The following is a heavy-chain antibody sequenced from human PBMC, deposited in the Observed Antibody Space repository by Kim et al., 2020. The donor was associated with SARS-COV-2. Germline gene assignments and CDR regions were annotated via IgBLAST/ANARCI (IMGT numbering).Heavy chain of an antibody. V-gene: IGHV1-69*13. CDR3: ARVGREIVGATLGFDY. J-gene: IGHJ4*02. D-gene: IGHD1-26*01. CDR2: IIPIFGTA. Sequence: SVKVSCKASGGTFSSYAISWVRQAPGQGLEWMGGIIPIFGTANYAQKFQGRVTITADESTSTAYMELSSLRSEDTAVYYCARVGREIVGATLGFDYWGQGTLVTVSS. CDR1: GGTFSSYA.